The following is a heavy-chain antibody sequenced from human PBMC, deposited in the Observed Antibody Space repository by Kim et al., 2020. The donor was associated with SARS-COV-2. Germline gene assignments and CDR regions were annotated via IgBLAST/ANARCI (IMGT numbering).Heavy chain of an antibody. CDR2: KT. V-gene: IGHV1-3*01. Sequence: KTTYAQKFQRRVTITRDTSANTAYMELRRLTTNDTAIYYCARDMDPTVYDYWGQGTLVTVSS. D-gene: IGHD4-4*01. CDR3: ARDMDPTVYDY. J-gene: IGHJ4*02.